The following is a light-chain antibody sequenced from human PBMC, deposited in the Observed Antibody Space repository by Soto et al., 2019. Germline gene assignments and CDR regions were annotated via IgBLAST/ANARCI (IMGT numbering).Light chain of an antibody. J-gene: IGKJ2*01. CDR2: GAS. Sequence: IVLTQSPGTLSLSPGERATLSCRASQSVGSNYLAWYQQKPGQAPRLRIYGASSRATGIPDRFSGSGSGTDFTLTIRRLEPEDFAVYYCQHYGTSAYTFGQGTTLEIK. CDR3: QHYGTSAYT. V-gene: IGKV3-20*01. CDR1: QSVGSNY.